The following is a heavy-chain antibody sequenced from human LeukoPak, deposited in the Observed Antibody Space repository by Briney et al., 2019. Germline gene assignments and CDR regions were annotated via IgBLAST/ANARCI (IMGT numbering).Heavy chain of an antibody. Sequence: GGSLRLSCAASGFTFSSYGMSWVRQAPGKGLEWVSIISNDGRTYYTDSVNGRFTVSRDHSKNTLNLQMNSLRVEDTAVYYCARDYVWGQGALVTVSS. CDR3: ARDYV. D-gene: IGHD3-16*01. J-gene: IGHJ4*02. CDR1: GFTFSSYG. CDR2: ISNDGRT. V-gene: IGHV3-53*01.